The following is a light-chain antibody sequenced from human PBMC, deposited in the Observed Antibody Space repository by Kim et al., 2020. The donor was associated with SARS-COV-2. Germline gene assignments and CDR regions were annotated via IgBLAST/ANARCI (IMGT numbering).Light chain of an antibody. CDR1: SSNIGSNY. V-gene: IGLV1-47*01. CDR2: RNN. Sequence: GQRVTISCSGTSSNIGSNYVCWYQQLQGTAPHLLIYRNNQRPSGVPARLAGSKSVTSASLAISGLRSEDEADYYCAAWDDSLSGWVFGGGPKLTVL. J-gene: IGLJ3*02. CDR3: AAWDDSLSGWV.